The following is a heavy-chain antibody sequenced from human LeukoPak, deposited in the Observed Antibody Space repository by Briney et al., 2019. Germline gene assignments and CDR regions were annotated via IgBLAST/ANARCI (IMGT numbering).Heavy chain of an antibody. CDR1: GFTVSDYY. CDR3: ARGRGDHPFDY. D-gene: IGHD2-21*02. J-gene: IGHJ4*02. Sequence: PGGSLRLSCSASGFTVSDYYMIGVPQAPGKGLEWLSNISSSTTYTNYADSVKGRFTISRENVKNSLYRQMSSLRADDTAVYYCARGRGDHPFDYWGQGTLVTVSS. CDR2: ISSSTTYT. V-gene: IGHV3-11*05.